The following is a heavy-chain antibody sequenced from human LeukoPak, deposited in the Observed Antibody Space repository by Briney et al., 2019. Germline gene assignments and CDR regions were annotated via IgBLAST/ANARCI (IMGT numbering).Heavy chain of an antibody. CDR2: IYSGGST. D-gene: IGHD3-9*01. J-gene: IGHJ4*02. CDR3: ARNDDILTGFQYY. CDR1: GFTVSSNY. Sequence: PGGYLRLSCAASGFTVSSNYMSWVRQAPGKGLEWVSVIYSGGSTYYADSVKGRFTISRDNSKNTLYLQMNSLRAEDTAVYYCARNDDILTGFQYYWGQGTLVTVSS. V-gene: IGHV3-66*01.